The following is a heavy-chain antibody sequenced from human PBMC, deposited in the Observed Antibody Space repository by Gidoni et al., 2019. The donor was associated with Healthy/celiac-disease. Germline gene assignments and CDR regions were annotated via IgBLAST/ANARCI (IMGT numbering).Heavy chain of an antibody. D-gene: IGHD3-22*01. J-gene: IGHJ4*02. CDR1: GYTTTELS. V-gene: IGHV1-24*01. Sequence: QVQLVQSGAEANKPGSSVKVSCKVSGYTTTELSMPWVRQAPGKGLERMGGFDPEDGETIYAQKFQGRVTMTEDTSTDTAYMELSSLRSEDTAVYYCATAAPSYYYVSSGYFDYWGQGTLVTVSA. CDR3: ATAAPSYYYVSSGYFDY. CDR2: FDPEDGET.